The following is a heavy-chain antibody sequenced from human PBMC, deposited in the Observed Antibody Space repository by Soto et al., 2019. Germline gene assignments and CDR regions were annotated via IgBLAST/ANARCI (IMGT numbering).Heavy chain of an antibody. CDR2: IHYSGST. Sequence: SETLSLTCTVSGGSISSGDYYWNWLRQHPGKGLEWIGYIHYSGSTYYNPSLKSRVTISIDTSKNQVSLKLSSVTAADTAVYYCATNRGLVDTAMVEWYYYYGMDVWGQGTTVTVSS. D-gene: IGHD5-18*01. J-gene: IGHJ6*02. CDR1: GGSISSGDYY. V-gene: IGHV4-31*03. CDR3: ATNRGLVDTAMVEWYYYYGMDV.